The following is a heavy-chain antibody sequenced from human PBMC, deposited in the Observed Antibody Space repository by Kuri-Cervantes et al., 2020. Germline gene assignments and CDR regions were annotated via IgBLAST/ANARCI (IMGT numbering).Heavy chain of an antibody. CDR3: AREYSSGWLLAGHWSDP. V-gene: IGHV1-8*02. CDR2: MNPNSGNT. CDR1: GYTFTSYD. D-gene: IGHD6-19*01. Sequence: ASVKVSCKASGYTFTSYDINWVRQATGQGLEWMGWMNPNSGNTGYAQKFQGRVTMTRNTSISTAYMELSSLRSEDTAVYYCAREYSSGWLLAGHWSDPWGQGTLVTVSS. J-gene: IGHJ5*02.